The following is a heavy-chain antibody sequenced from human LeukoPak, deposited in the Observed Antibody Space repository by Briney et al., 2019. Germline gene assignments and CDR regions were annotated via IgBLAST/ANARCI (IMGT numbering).Heavy chain of an antibody. CDR3: AKAVTVTTPKATYYYYMDV. Sequence: GGSLRLSCAASGFTFTSYGMHWVRQAPGKGLEWVAFIRYDGSNKYYADSLKGRFTISRDDSKNTLYLQMNSLRTEDTAVYYCAKAVTVTTPKATYYYYMDVWGKGTTVTISS. V-gene: IGHV3-30*02. J-gene: IGHJ6*03. CDR1: GFTFTSYG. CDR2: IRYDGSNK. D-gene: IGHD4-17*01.